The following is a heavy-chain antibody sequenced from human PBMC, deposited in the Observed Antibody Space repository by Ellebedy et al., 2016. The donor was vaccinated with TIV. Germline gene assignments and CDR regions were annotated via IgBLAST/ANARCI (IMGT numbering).Heavy chain of an antibody. J-gene: IGHJ4*02. D-gene: IGHD5-18*01. CDR3: ARNTAYIYTSPFDY. Sequence: KFQGRVTITRDTSASTAYVELSSLRSEDTAAYYCARNTAYIYTSPFDYWGQGTLVTVSS. V-gene: IGHV1-3*01.